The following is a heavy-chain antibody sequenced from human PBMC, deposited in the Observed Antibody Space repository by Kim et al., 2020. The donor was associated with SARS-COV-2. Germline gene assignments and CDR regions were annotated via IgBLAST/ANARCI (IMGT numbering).Heavy chain of an antibody. Sequence: SETLSLTCAVYGGSFSGYYWSWIRQPPGKGLEWIGEINHSGSTNYNPSLKSRVTISVDTSKNQFSLKLSSVTAADTAVYYFARDQITMVRGVIISYYGMDVWGQGTTVTVSS. D-gene: IGHD3-10*01. CDR2: INHSGST. J-gene: IGHJ6*02. CDR3: ARDQITMVRGVIISYYGMDV. V-gene: IGHV4-34*01. CDR1: GGSFSGYY.